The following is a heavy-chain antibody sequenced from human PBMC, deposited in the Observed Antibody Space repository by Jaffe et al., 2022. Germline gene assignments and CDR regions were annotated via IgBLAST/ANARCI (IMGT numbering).Heavy chain of an antibody. CDR2: INSDGSST. CDR1: GFTFSSYW. Sequence: EVQLVESGGGLVQPGGSLRLSCAASGFTFSSYWMHWVRQAPGKGLVWVSRINSDGSSTSYADSVKGRFTISRDNAKNTLYLQMNSLRAEDTAVYYCARGSCSGGSCYSGVYYYYYYMDVWGKGTTVTVSS. D-gene: IGHD2-15*01. CDR3: ARGSCSGGSCYSGVYYYYYYMDV. J-gene: IGHJ6*03. V-gene: IGHV3-74*01.